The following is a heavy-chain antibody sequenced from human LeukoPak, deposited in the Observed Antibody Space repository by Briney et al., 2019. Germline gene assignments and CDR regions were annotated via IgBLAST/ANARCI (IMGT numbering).Heavy chain of an antibody. CDR1: GGSISSYH. Sequence: SETLSLTCTVSGGSISSYHWGWLRQPPGKGLEWTGYIYYSGSTNYNPSLKSRVTISVDTSKNQFSLKLSSVTAADTAIYYCARAVSGRFDYWGQGTLVTVSS. J-gene: IGHJ4*02. V-gene: IGHV4-59*08. D-gene: IGHD6-19*01. CDR2: IYYSGST. CDR3: ARAVSGRFDY.